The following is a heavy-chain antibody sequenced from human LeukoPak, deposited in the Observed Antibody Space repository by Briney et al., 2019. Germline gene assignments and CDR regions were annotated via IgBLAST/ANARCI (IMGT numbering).Heavy chain of an antibody. D-gene: IGHD6-13*01. Sequence: SETLSLTCTVSGDSISGHYWSWIRQPPGKELECIGYIYYSGTTNYNPSLKSRVTMSVDTSKNQFSLKLSSVTAADTAVYYCARGGASSKFLEYWGQGTLVTVSS. CDR2: IYYSGTT. V-gene: IGHV4-59*11. CDR3: ARGGASSKFLEY. CDR1: GDSISGHY. J-gene: IGHJ4*02.